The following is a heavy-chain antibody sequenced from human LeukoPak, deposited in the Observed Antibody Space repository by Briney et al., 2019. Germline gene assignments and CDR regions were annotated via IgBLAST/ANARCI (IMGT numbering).Heavy chain of an antibody. J-gene: IGHJ4*02. D-gene: IGHD1-26*01. CDR1: GGSISSYY. V-gene: IGHV4-4*07. CDR2: IYTSGST. Sequence: PSETLSLTCTVSGGSISSYYWSRIRQPAGKGLEWIGRIYTSGSTNYNPSLKSRVTMSVDTSKNQFSLKLSSVTAADTAVYYCARLGGSYGGYYFDYWGQGTLVTVSS. CDR3: ARLGGSYGGYYFDY.